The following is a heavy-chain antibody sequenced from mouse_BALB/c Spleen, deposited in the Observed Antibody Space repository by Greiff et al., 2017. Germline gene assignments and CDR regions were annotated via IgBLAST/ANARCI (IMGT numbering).Heavy chain of an antibody. Sequence: VKVVESGPGLVAPSQSLSITCTVSGFSLTSYGVHWVRQSPGKGLEWLGVIWSGGSTDYNAAFISRLSISKDNSKSQVFFKMNSLQANDTAIYYCARIDGYSSYAMDYWGQGTSVTVSS. J-gene: IGHJ4*01. D-gene: IGHD2-3*01. CDR3: ARIDGYSSYAMDY. CDR2: IWSGGST. CDR1: GFSLTSYG. V-gene: IGHV2-2*02.